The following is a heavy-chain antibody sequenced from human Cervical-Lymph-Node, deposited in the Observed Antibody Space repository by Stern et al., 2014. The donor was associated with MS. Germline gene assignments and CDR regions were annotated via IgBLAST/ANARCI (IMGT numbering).Heavy chain of an antibody. CDR2: ISYDGSYK. D-gene: IGHD3-22*01. V-gene: IGHV3-30*04. CDR1: GFPFSSFA. CDR3: ARDPITMKVVVKTPYFQR. J-gene: IGHJ1*01. Sequence: VQLVESGGGVVQPGRSLRLSCAASGFPFSSFAMHWVRQAPGKGLEWVALISYDGSYKYYADSVKGRFTISRDNSKNTLYLQMNSLRAEDTAVYYCARDPITMKVVVKTPYFQRWGQGTLVTVSS.